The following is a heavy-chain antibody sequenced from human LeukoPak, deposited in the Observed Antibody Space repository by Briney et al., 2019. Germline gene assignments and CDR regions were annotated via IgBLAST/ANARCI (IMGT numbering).Heavy chain of an antibody. Sequence: GGSLRLSCAASGFTFSSYWMHWVRQAPGKGLVWVSRIHTDGSITNYADSVKGRFTISRDNAKNTLYLQMNSLRAEDTAVYYCARVYVGSSTTYPFDHWGQGTLVTVSS. J-gene: IGHJ4*02. D-gene: IGHD3-16*01. CDR3: ARVYVGSSTTYPFDH. CDR2: IHTDGSIT. CDR1: GFTFSSYW. V-gene: IGHV3-74*01.